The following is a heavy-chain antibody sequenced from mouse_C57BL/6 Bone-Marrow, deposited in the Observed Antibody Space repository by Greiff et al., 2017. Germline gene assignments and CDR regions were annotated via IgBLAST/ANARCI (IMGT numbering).Heavy chain of an antibody. CDR2: ISSGGSYN. CDR3: ARHDAGDYFDY. V-gene: IGHV5-6*02. J-gene: IGHJ2*01. Sequence: EVMPVESGGDLVKPGGSLKLSCAASGFTFSSYGMSWVRQTPDKRLEWVATISSGGSYNYYPDSVKGRFTISRDNAKNTLYLQMSSLKSEDTAMYYCARHDAGDYFDYWGQGTTLTVSS. CDR1: GFTFSSYG.